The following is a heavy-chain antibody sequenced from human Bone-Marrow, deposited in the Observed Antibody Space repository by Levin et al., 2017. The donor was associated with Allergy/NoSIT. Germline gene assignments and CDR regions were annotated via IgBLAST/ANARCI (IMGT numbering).Heavy chain of an antibody. CDR1: GFTFSSYS. CDR2: ISSSSSYI. CDR3: AREVTSHCSSTSCYSVENFDY. D-gene: IGHD2-2*01. Sequence: PGESLKISCAASGFTFSSYSMNWVRQAPGKGLEWVSSISSSSSYIYYADSVKGRFTISRDNAKNSLYLQMNSLRAEDTAVYYCAREVTSHCSSTSCYSVENFDYWGQGTLVTVSS. J-gene: IGHJ4*02. V-gene: IGHV3-21*01.